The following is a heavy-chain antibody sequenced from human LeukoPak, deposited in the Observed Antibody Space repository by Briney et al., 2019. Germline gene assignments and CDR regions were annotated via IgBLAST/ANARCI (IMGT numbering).Heavy chain of an antibody. CDR3: AKGVGRYKAIDH. Sequence: GGSLRLSCAASGFTFSSYAMSWVRQASGKGLEWVSVISGSGDTTYYADSVKGRFTISRDNSKNTLFLQMNSLRAEDTAVYYCAKGVGRYKAIDHWGQGTLVTVSS. V-gene: IGHV3-23*01. CDR1: GFTFSSYA. CDR2: ISGSGDTT. J-gene: IGHJ4*02. D-gene: IGHD1-26*01.